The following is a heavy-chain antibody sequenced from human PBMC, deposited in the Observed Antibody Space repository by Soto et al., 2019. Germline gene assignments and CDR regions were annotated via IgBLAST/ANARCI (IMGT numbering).Heavy chain of an antibody. CDR3: ARARSGWYSV. V-gene: IGHV1-69*02. Sequence: GASVKVSCKSSRGTLSSYTMSWVRQAPGQGLEWMGRIIPILGIANYAQKFQGRVTITADKSTSTAYMELSSLRSEDTAVYYCARARSGWYSVWGQGTLVTVSS. CDR1: RGTLSSYT. D-gene: IGHD6-19*01. J-gene: IGHJ4*02. CDR2: IIPILGIA.